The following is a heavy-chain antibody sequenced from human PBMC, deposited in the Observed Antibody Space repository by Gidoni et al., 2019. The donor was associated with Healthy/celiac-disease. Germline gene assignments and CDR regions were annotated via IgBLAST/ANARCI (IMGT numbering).Heavy chain of an antibody. CDR3: AKVNHVVVVAGHFDY. D-gene: IGHD2-15*01. CDR2: ISGNSGSI. V-gene: IGHV3-9*01. CDR1: GFTLDAYA. J-gene: IGHJ4*02. Sequence: DVQLVASGGGLVPPGRSLRISCSASGFTLDAYALHWVRQAPGKGLGWVSGISGNSGSIGYAGSVKGRLTISSDNAQNALYLQMNSLRAEDTALYYCAKVNHVVVVAGHFDYWGQGTLVTVSS.